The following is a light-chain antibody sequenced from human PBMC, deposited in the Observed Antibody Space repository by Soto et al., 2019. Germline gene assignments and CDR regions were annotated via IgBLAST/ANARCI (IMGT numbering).Light chain of an antibody. V-gene: IGLV2-14*01. CDR3: SSYTSNNTPYV. Sequence: QSALTQPASVSGSPGQSITISCTGTSSDVGGYNYVSWYQQHPGKAPKLMIYEVTNRPSGVSNRFSGSKSGNTASLTISGLQAEAAADYYCSSYTSNNTPYVFGTGTKVTVL. CDR1: SSDVGGYNY. J-gene: IGLJ1*01. CDR2: EVT.